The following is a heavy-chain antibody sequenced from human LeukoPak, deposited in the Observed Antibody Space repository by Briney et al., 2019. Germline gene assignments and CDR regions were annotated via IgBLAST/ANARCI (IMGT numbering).Heavy chain of an antibody. V-gene: IGHV1-46*01. CDR2: INPSGGGT. CDR1: GYTFTGYY. CDR3: ARDDRAYSGYDTLDY. J-gene: IGHJ4*02. D-gene: IGHD5-12*01. Sequence: ASVKVSCKASGYTFTGYYMHWVRQAPGQGLEWMGIINPSGGGTTYSQNFQGRVTMTRDMSTSTVYMELSSLRSEDTAVYYCARDDRAYSGYDTLDYWGQGTLVTVSS.